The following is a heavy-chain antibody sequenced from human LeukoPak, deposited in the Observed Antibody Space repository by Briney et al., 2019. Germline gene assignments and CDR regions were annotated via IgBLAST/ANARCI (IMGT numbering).Heavy chain of an antibody. CDR3: ARGPLRYFDWLPNYYFDY. CDR2: ITTTSTYI. Sequence: GGSLRLSCAASGFTFSNYNMNWVRQAPGKGLEWVSSITTTSTYIYYADSVKGRFTISRDNAKNSLYLQMNSLRAEDTAVYYCARGPLRYFDWLPNYYFDYWGQGTLVTVSS. D-gene: IGHD3-9*01. V-gene: IGHV3-21*01. CDR1: GFTFSNYN. J-gene: IGHJ4*02.